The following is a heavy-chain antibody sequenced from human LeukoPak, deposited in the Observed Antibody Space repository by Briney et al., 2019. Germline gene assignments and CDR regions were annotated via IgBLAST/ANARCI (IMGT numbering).Heavy chain of an antibody. J-gene: IGHJ4*02. CDR2: IIPIFGTA. D-gene: IGHD2-2*03. CDR1: GGTFSSYA. CDR3: ARTHGCCSSTSCLTFDY. V-gene: IGHV1-69*05. Sequence: SVKVSCKASGGTFSSYAISWVRQAPGQGLEWMGGIIPIFGTANYAQKFQGRVTITTDESTSTAYMELSSLRSEDTAVYYCARTHGCCSSTSCLTFDYWGQGTLVTVSS.